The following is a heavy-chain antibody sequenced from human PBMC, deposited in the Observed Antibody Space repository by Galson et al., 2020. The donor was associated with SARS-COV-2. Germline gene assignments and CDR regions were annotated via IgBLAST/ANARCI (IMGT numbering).Heavy chain of an antibody. J-gene: IGHJ4*02. V-gene: IGHV4-30-2*01. CDR1: GGSISSGGYS. CDR3: ARGNMVYYDSSGDYFDY. CDR2: IYHSGST. Sequence: SETLSLTCAVSGGSISSGGYSWSWIRQPPGKGLEWIGYIYHSGSTYYNPSLKSRVTISVDRSKNQFSLKLSSVTAADTAVYYCARGNMVYYDSSGDYFDYWGQGTLVTVSS. D-gene: IGHD3-22*01.